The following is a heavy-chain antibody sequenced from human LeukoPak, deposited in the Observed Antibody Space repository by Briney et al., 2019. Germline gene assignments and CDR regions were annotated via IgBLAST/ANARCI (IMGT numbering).Heavy chain of an antibody. D-gene: IGHD3-3*02. J-gene: IGHJ4*02. CDR3: ARDPGFSSFDY. CDR1: GFTFSDYW. Sequence: GGSLRLSCAVSGFTFSDYWVTWVRQTPGRGLEFVANINRDGSVKNYVDSVKGRFTISRDNAKNSLYLQMTSLRVDDTAIYYCARDPGFSSFDYWGQGTLVTVSS. V-gene: IGHV3-7*01. CDR2: INRDGSVK.